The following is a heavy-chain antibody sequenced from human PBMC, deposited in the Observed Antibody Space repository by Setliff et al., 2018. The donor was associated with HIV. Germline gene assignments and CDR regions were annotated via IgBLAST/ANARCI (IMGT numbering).Heavy chain of an antibody. CDR3: ARGGPARVALLYWFDP. CDR2: INPYNGNT. CDR1: GYTFINYG. V-gene: IGHV1-18*01. J-gene: IGHJ5*02. Sequence: ASVKVSCKASGYTFINYGINWLRQAPGQGLEWVGWINPYNGNTKYGQKFQGTVTMTRDTTTSTAYLELRRLRSDDTAVHFCARGGPARVALLYWFDPWGQGTLVTVSS. D-gene: IGHD2-21*01.